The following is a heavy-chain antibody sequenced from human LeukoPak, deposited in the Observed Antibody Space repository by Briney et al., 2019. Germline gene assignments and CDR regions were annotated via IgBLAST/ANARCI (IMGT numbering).Heavy chain of an antibody. Sequence: GGSLRLSCAASGFTFSSYSMNWVRQAPGKGLEWVSSISSSSSYIYYADSVKGRFTISRGNAENSLYLQMNSLRAEDTAVYYCARAYSGSYPDYWGQGTLVTVSS. D-gene: IGHD1-26*01. CDR3: ARAYSGSYPDY. CDR1: GFTFSSYS. J-gene: IGHJ4*02. CDR2: ISSSSSYI. V-gene: IGHV3-21*01.